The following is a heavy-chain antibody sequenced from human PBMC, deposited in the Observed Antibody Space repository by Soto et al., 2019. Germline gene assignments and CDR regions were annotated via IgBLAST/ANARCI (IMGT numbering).Heavy chain of an antibody. CDR1: GFTFRNYP. J-gene: IGHJ3*02. D-gene: IGHD1-26*01. Sequence: GGSLSLSCAASGFTFRNYPMNWFRQAPDKGLQWVAVISYDGSNRDYADSVRGRFTISRDNSKNTLYLQMNSLRPEDTAVYYCAQLLGGSYAFEIWGQGTMVTVSS. CDR2: ISYDGSNR. V-gene: IGHV3-30-3*01. CDR3: AQLLGGSYAFEI.